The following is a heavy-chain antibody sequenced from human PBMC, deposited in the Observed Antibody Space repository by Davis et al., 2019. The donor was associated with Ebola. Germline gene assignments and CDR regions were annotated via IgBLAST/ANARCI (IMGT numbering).Heavy chain of an antibody. V-gene: IGHV4-4*02. Sequence: MPGGSLRLSCAVSGGSISSSNWWSWVRQPPGKGLEWIGSIYYSGSTYYNPSLKSRFTISVDTSKNQFSLKLSSVTAADTAVYYCAREFSDIWGQGTMVTVSS. CDR3: AREFSDI. CDR2: IYYSGST. CDR1: GGSISSSNW. J-gene: IGHJ3*02.